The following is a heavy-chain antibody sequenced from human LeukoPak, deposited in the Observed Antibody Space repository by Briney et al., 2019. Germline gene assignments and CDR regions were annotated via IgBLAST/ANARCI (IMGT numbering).Heavy chain of an antibody. CDR3: ARELSRWELPDY. J-gene: IGHJ4*02. D-gene: IGHD1-26*01. CDR2: INPNSGGT. Sequence: ASVKVSCKASGYTFTGNYMHWVRQAPRQGLEWMGWINPNSGGTNYAQDFQGRVTMTRDTSISTAYMELSRLRSDDTAVYYCARELSRWELPDYWGQGTLVTVSS. V-gene: IGHV1-2*02. CDR1: GYTFTGNY.